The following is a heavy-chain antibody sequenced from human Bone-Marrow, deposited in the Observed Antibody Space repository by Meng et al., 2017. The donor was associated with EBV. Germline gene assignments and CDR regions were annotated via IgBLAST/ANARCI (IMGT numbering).Heavy chain of an antibody. J-gene: IGHJ4*02. CDR3: ARGGIFGVAIFDY. D-gene: IGHD3-3*01. V-gene: IGHV4-34*01. Sequence: QLQLQQWCAGLLKPSETLSLHCAVDGGSFSGYYWSWIRQPPGKGLEWIGEINHSGSTNYNPSLKSRVTISVDTSKNQFSLKLSSVTAADTAVYYCARGGIFGVAIFDYWGQGTLVTVSS. CDR1: GGSFSGYY. CDR2: INHSGST.